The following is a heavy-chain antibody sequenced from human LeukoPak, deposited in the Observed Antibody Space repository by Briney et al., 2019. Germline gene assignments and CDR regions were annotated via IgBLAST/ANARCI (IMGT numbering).Heavy chain of an antibody. CDR1: GGSISSYY. CDR3: ARVVEMATIIGFYFDY. Sequence: SETLSLTCTVSGGSISSYYWSWIRQPPGKGLEWIGYIYYSGSTNYNPSLKSRVTISVDTSKNQFSLKLSSVTAADTAVYYCARVVEMATIIGFYFDYWGQGTLVTVSS. D-gene: IGHD5-24*01. CDR2: IYYSGST. J-gene: IGHJ4*02. V-gene: IGHV4-59*01.